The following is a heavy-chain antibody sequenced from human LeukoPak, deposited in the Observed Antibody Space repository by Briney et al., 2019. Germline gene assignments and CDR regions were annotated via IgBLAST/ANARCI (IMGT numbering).Heavy chain of an antibody. CDR3: ARRRGVTFGDFDY. V-gene: IGHV3-43*01. CDR1: GFTFDDYT. D-gene: IGHD3-10*01. Sequence: GGSLRLSCAASGFTFDDYTMHWVRQAPGKGLEWVSLISWDGGSTYYADSVKGRFTISRDNSKNTLYLQMNSLRAEDAAVYYCARRRGVTFGDFDYWGQGTLVTVSS. J-gene: IGHJ4*02. CDR2: ISWDGGST.